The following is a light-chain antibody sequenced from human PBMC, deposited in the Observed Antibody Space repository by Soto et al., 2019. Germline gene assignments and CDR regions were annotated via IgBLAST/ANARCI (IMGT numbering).Light chain of an antibody. V-gene: IGLV2-11*01. Sequence: QSALTQPRSVSGSPGQSVTISCTGTSSDVGGYNYVSWYQQHPGEAPKLLIYDVSKRPSGVRDRFSGSKSGNTASLTISGLRADDEANYYCCSYAGTFVVFGGGTQLTVL. CDR1: SSDVGGYNY. J-gene: IGLJ2*01. CDR2: DVS. CDR3: CSYAGTFVV.